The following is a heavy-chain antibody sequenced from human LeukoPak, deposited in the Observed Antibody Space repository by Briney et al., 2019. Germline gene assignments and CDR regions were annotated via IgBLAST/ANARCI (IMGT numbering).Heavy chain of an antibody. CDR2: IDKIGVGT. CDR1: GFTFSSFA. J-gene: IGHJ4*02. Sequence: GGSLRLSCAASGFTFSSFAMSWIRQAPGKGLEWVSSIDKIGVGTYYADSVRGRFTISRDNSKNTLFLQMNSLRAEDSAVYYCAKDYVVGSIDYWGQGTLVTVSS. CDR3: AKDYVVGSIDY. D-gene: IGHD2-21*01. V-gene: IGHV3-23*01.